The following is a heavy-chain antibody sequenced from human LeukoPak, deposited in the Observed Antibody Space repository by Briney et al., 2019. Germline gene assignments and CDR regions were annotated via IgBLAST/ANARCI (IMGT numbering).Heavy chain of an antibody. CDR3: ARGYSYAETTFDY. D-gene: IGHD5-18*01. V-gene: IGHV1-69*06. Sequence: SVKVSCKASGGTFSSYAISWVRQAPGQGLEWMGGIIPIFGTANYALKFQGRVTITADKSTSTAYMELSSLRSEDTAVYYCARGYSYAETTFDYWGQGTLVTVSS. J-gene: IGHJ4*02. CDR1: GGTFSSYA. CDR2: IIPIFGTA.